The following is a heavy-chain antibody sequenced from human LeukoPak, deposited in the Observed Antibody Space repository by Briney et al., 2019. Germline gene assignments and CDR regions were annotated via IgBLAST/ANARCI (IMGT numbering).Heavy chain of an antibody. Sequence: ASVKVSCKASGYTFTDYYMHWVRQAPGQGLEWMGWISAYNGYRNYAQKLQGRVTMTTDTSTSTAYMELRSLRSDDTAVYYCARGSYGDYWGQGTLVTVPS. CDR1: GYTFTDYY. CDR3: ARGSYGDY. J-gene: IGHJ4*02. V-gene: IGHV1-18*01. CDR2: ISAYNGYR. D-gene: IGHD5-18*01.